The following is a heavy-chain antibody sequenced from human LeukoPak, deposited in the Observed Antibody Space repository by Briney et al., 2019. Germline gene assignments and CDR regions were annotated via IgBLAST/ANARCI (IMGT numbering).Heavy chain of an antibody. Sequence: GGSLRLSCTTSGFTFDDYAMHWVRQAPGKGLEWFSGISWKSDREHYADSVRGRFTISRDNAKNSLYLQMNSLRAEDTAFYYCVKDILIRIAVAPGSFDSWGQGTLVTVSS. V-gene: IGHV3-9*01. CDR1: GFTFDDYA. CDR3: VKDILIRIAVAPGSFDS. CDR2: ISWKSDRE. J-gene: IGHJ4*02. D-gene: IGHD6-19*01.